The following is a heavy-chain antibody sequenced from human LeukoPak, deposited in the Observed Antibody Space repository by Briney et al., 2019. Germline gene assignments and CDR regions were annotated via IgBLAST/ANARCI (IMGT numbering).Heavy chain of an antibody. CDR1: GGSFSGYY. J-gene: IGHJ4*02. D-gene: IGHD1-20*01. CDR3: ARARYNWNVIYYFDY. CDR2: TNRSGST. V-gene: IGHV4-34*01. Sequence: SETLSLTCAVYGGSFSGYYWSWIRQPPGKGLEWIGETNRSGSTNYNPSLKSRVTISVDTSKNQFSLKLSSVTAADTAVYYCARARYNWNVIYYFDYWGQGTLVTVSS.